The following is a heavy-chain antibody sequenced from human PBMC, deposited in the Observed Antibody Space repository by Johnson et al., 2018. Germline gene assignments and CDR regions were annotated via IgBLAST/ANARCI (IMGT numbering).Heavy chain of an antibody. D-gene: IGHD6-13*01. CDR2: INSDGSST. Sequence: VQLVQSGGGLVQPGGSLRLSCAASGFTLSSYWMHWVRQAPGKGLVWVSRINSDGSSTGYAGSVQGRFTISRDNSNKILYLHMNSLRAEDTAIYYCAKDYLAAEAAFGIWGQGTMVTVSS. CDR3: AKDYLAAEAAFGI. J-gene: IGHJ3*02. V-gene: IGHV3-74*01. CDR1: GFTLSSYW.